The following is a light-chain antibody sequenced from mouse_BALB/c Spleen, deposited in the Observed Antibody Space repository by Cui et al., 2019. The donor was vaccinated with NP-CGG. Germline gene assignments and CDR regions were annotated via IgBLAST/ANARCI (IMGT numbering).Light chain of an antibody. Sequence: QAVLTQEPPHTTSPGEIGTPTFRSSTGAITTSNYANWVQAKPDHLFTGLIGGTDNRAPGVPARFSGSLIGDKAALTITGAQTEDKAIYFCALWYSNHWMFGGGTKLTVL. CDR3: ALWYSNHWM. J-gene: IGLJ1*01. CDR2: GTD. CDR1: TGAITTSNY. V-gene: IGLV1*01.